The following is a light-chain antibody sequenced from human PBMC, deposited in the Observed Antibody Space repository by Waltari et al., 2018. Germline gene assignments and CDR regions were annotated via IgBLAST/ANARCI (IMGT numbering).Light chain of an antibody. CDR1: ETVTSH. CDR3: QQYYEWQT. J-gene: IGKJ1*01. Sequence: EIVMTQSPAVLSVSPGQRATLSCRASETVTSHLAWYQQKPGQAPRILISDVSTRAAGIPARFSGSGSETEFTLTVTSLQSEDCAVYYCQQYYEWQTFGPGTKVEIK. CDR2: DVS. V-gene: IGKV3D-15*01.